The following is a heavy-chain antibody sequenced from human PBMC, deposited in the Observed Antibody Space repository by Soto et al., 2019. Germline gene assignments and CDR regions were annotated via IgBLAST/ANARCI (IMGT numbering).Heavy chain of an antibody. D-gene: IGHD3-16*01. CDR3: ARDGALGENYYSYGMDV. CDR2: ISAYNGNT. CDR1: GYTFTSYG. J-gene: IGHJ6*02. V-gene: IGHV1-18*01. Sequence: QVQLVQSGAEVKKPGASVKVSCKASGYTFTSYGISWVRQAPGQGLEWMGWISAYNGNTNYAQKLQGRVTMTTDTSTSTVYMELRSLRSDDTAVYYCARDGALGENYYSYGMDVWGQGTTVTVSS.